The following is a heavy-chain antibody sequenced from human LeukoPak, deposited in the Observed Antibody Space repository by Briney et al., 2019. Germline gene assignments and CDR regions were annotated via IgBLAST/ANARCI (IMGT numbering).Heavy chain of an antibody. V-gene: IGHV3-48*03. CDR2: ISSSDNTM. J-gene: IGHJ4*02. CDR3: ARLLYYDSNGYSY. Sequence: PGGSLRLSCTASGFIFSNYEMNWVRQAPGKGLEWISYISSSDNTMYYADSVKGRFTISRDNAKNSLYLQMNSLRAEDTAIYYCARLLYYDSNGYSYWGQGTLVTVSS. D-gene: IGHD3-22*01. CDR1: GFIFSNYE.